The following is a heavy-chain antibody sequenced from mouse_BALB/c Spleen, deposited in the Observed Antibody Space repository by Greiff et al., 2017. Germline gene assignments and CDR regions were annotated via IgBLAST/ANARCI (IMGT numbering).Heavy chain of an antibody. J-gene: IGHJ3*01. CDR1: GFTFSSFG. D-gene: IGHD4-1*01. V-gene: IGHV5-17*02. CDR2: ISSGSSTI. CDR3: ARSDWVGAWFAY. Sequence: EVKVVESGGGLVQPGGSRKLSCAASGFTFSSFGMHWVRQAPEKGLEWVAYISSGSSTIYYADTVKGRFTISRDNPKNTLFLQMTSLRSEDTAMYYCARSDWVGAWFAYWGQGTLVTVSA.